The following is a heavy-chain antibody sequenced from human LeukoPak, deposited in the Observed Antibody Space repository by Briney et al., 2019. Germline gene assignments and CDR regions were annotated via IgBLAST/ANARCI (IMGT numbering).Heavy chain of an antibody. Sequence: GGSLRLSCAASGFTFSSYAMYWVRQAPGKGLEWVSGIFGSGGSTHYADSVKGRFTISRDNSKNTLYLQMNSLRAEDTAVYSCASGYSYGPFDYWGQGTLVTISS. CDR1: GFTFSSYA. V-gene: IGHV3-23*01. J-gene: IGHJ4*02. CDR2: IFGSGGST. CDR3: ASGYSYGPFDY. D-gene: IGHD5-18*01.